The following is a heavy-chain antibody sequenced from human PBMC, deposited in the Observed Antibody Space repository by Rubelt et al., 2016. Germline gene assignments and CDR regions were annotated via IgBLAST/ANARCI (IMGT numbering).Heavy chain of an antibody. V-gene: IGHV4-39*07. CDR3: ARGPQWELPTYDY. J-gene: IGHJ4*02. Sequence: QLQLQESGPGLVKPSETLSLTCTVSGGSISSSSYYWGWIRQPPGKGLEWIGGIYYSGSTNYNPSLKMRVTLSVDTFKNQFSLKLTCVTAADTAVYYCARGPQWELPTYDYWGQGILVTVSS. CDR1: GGSISSSSYY. D-gene: IGHD1-26*01. CDR2: IYYSGST.